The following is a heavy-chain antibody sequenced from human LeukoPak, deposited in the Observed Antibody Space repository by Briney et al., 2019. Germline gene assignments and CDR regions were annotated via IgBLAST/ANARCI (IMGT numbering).Heavy chain of an antibody. CDR2: ISWNSGSI. CDR1: GGSMNSYY. Sequence: LSLTCTVSGGSMNSYYWTWIRQPPGKGLEWVSGISWNSGSIGYADSVKGRFTISRDNAKNSLYLQMNSLRAEDTALYYCAKDTSPLVDTAMASDAFDIWGQGTMVTVSS. D-gene: IGHD5-18*01. V-gene: IGHV3-9*01. CDR3: AKDTSPLVDTAMASDAFDI. J-gene: IGHJ3*02.